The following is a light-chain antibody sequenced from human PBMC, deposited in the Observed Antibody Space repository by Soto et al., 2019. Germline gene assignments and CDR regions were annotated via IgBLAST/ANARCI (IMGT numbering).Light chain of an antibody. CDR3: QQYGSSGT. V-gene: IGKV3-20*01. CDR1: QSVSSK. J-gene: IGKJ1*01. CDR2: GAS. Sequence: IVMTQSPATLSVSPGERATLSCRASQSVSSKLAWYQQKPGQAPRLLIYGASRRATGIPDRFSGSGSGTDFTLTISRLEPEDFAVYYCQQYGSSGTFGQGTKVDI.